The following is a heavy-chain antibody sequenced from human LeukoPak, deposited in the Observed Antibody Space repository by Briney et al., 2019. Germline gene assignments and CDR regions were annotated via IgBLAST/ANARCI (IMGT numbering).Heavy chain of an antibody. V-gene: IGHV4-59*02. Sequence: SETLSLTCTVSGGSVSGFYWSWIRQSPGKGLEWIAYIYYTGRTNYNPSLKSRATISVDEFKNQVSLTLTSVTAADTAVYYCAKESAVAGMGKVNWFDPWGQELLVTVSS. CDR1: GGSVSGFY. D-gene: IGHD6-19*01. CDR2: IYYTGRT. CDR3: AKESAVAGMGKVNWFDP. J-gene: IGHJ5*02.